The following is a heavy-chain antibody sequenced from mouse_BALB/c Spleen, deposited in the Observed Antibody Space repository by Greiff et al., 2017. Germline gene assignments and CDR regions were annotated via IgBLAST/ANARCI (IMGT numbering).Heavy chain of an antibody. CDR3: ARSSITTVVAPMDY. V-gene: IGHV1S34*01. CDR2: ISCYNGAT. J-gene: IGHJ4*01. Sequence: LVKTGASVKISCKASGYSFTGYYMHWVKQSHGKSLEWIGYISCYNGATSYNQKFKGKATFTVYTSSSTAYMQFNSLTSEDSAVYYCARSSITTVVAPMDYWGQGTSVTVSS. D-gene: IGHD1-1*01. CDR1: GYSFTGYY.